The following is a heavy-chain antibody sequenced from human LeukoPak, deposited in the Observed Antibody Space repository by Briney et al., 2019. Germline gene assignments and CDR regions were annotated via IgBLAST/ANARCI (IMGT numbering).Heavy chain of an antibody. J-gene: IGHJ3*02. V-gene: IGHV1-18*01. CDR3: ARASRAGSSGYKGAFDI. D-gene: IGHD3-22*01. CDR1: GYTFTSYG. Sequence: ASVKVSCKASGYTFTSYGISWVRQAPGQGLEWMGWISAYNGNTNYAQKLQGRVTMTTDTSTSTAYMELRSLRSDDTAVYYCARASRAGSSGYKGAFDIWGQGTMVTVSS. CDR2: ISAYNGNT.